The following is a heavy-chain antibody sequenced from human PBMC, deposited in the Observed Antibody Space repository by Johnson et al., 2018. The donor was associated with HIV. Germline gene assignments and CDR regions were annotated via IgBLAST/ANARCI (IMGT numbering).Heavy chain of an antibody. V-gene: IGHV3-30*03. D-gene: IGHD2-21*01. J-gene: IGHJ3*02. CDR2: ISYDGSNK. CDR1: GLSFSNFG. CDR3: ARHTGYDAFDI. Sequence: QLQLVESGGGVVQPGKSLTLSCVGSGLSFSNFGIHWVRQAPGKGTEWVAVISYDGSNKYYADPVKGRFTISRDNSKNTLYLQMNSLRAEDTAVYYCARHTGYDAFDIWGQGTMVTVSS.